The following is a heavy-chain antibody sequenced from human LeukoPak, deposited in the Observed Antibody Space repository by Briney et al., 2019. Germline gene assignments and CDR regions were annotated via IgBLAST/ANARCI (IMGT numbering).Heavy chain of an antibody. V-gene: IGHV3-33*01. CDR3: ARIGEQESFDF. D-gene: IGHD1-26*01. Sequence: GSLRLSCAASGFTFSGYGMHCVRQAPGKGLEWVAIIWYDGSNEHYADSVKGRFTISRDNSENTLYLQMNSLRAEDTAVYYCARIGEQESFDFWGQGTMVTVSS. CDR1: GFTFSGYG. CDR2: IWYDGSNE. J-gene: IGHJ3*01.